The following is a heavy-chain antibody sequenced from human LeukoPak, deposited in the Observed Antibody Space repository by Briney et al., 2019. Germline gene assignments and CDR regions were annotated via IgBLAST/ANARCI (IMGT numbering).Heavy chain of an antibody. CDR3: ARGPYGSGSYTFDY. CDR1: GGSISTYY. CDR2: IHTSGST. Sequence: SETLSLTCTLSGGSISTYYWSWIRQRAGKGLEWIGRIHTSGSTNYNPSLKSRVTISVDKSKNQFSLKLTSVTAADTAVYYCARGPYGSGSYTFDYWGQGTLVTVSS. V-gene: IGHV4-4*07. J-gene: IGHJ4*02. D-gene: IGHD3-10*01.